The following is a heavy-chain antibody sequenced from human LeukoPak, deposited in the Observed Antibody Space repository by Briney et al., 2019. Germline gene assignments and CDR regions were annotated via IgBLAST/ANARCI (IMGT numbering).Heavy chain of an antibody. CDR2: IYTSGST. CDR1: GGSFRGYY. V-gene: IGHV4-59*10. J-gene: IGHJ4*02. CDR3: AISTGFSYSSSWYSTPASVGY. D-gene: IGHD6-13*01. Sequence: PSETLSLTCAVYGGSFRGYYWSWIRQPPGKGLEWIGRIYTSGSTNYNPSLKSRVTMSVDTSKNQFSLKLSSVTAADTAVYYCAISTGFSYSSSWYSTPASVGYWGQGTLVTVSS.